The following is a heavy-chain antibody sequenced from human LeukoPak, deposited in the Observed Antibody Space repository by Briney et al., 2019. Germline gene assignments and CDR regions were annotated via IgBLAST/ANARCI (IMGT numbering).Heavy chain of an antibody. CDR3: ARHDRGSYIY. CDR2: IYYSEST. V-gene: IGHV4-59*08. Sequence: SETLSLTCTVSGGSISSYYWSWIRQPPGKGLEWIGYIYYSESTNYNPSLKSRVTISVDTSKNQFSLKLSSVTAADTAVYYCARHDRGSYIYWGQGTLVTVSS. D-gene: IGHD1-26*01. J-gene: IGHJ4*02. CDR1: GGSISSYY.